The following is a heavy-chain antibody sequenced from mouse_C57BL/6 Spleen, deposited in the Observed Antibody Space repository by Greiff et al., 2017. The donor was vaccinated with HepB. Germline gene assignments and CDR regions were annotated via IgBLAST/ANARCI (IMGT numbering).Heavy chain of an antibody. V-gene: IGHV1-26*01. Sequence: EVQLQQSGPELVKPGASVKISCKASGYTFTDYYMNWVKQSHGKSLEWIGDINPNNGGTSYNQKFKGKATLTVDKSSSTAYMELRSLTSEDSAVYYCARERASTTVVATRAMDYWGQGTSVTVSS. CDR2: INPNNGGT. D-gene: IGHD1-1*01. J-gene: IGHJ4*01. CDR1: GYTFTDYY. CDR3: ARERASTTVVATRAMDY.